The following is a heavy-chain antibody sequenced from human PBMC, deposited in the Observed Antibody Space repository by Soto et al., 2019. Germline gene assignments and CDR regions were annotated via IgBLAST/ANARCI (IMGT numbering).Heavy chain of an antibody. CDR3: TRGKSGYDYSSFDY. CDR2: IKGKAYGGTT. CDR1: GFTFGGYG. D-gene: IGHD5-12*01. J-gene: IGHJ4*02. V-gene: IGHV3-49*03. Sequence: PGGSLRLSCTASGFTFGGYGLTWFRQAPGKGLEWVGCIKGKAYGGTTEYAASVKGRFTISRDDSKSIAYLQMNSLKIEDTAVYYCTRGKSGYDYSSFDYWGQGTLVTVSS.